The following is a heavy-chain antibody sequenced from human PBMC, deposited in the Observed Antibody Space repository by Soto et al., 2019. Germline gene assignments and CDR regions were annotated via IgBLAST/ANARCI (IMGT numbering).Heavy chain of an antibody. J-gene: IGHJ6*02. CDR3: AKDPPSEKLQPDYGMDV. Sequence: HPGGSLRLSCVASGPTFSTSAMSWVRQAPGKGLEWVSLISGSGRSTDYADSVKGRSTISRDNSKNTVYLQMNFLRVEDTAVYYCAKDPPSEKLQPDYGMDVWGQGTTVTVSS. D-gene: IGHD2-15*01. V-gene: IGHV3-23*01. CDR2: ISGSGRST. CDR1: GPTFSTSA.